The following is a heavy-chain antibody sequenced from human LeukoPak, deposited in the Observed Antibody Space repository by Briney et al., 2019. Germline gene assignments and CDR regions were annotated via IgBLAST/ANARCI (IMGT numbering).Heavy chain of an antibody. D-gene: IGHD3-16*02. CDR1: GFTFSTYA. Sequence: PGGSLRLSCAASGFTFSTYAMSWVRQAPGKGLEWVSSISGSGSSTSYADSVKGLFTISRDNSKNTLDLQMNSLRAEDTAIYYCAKGSSRLGELSSWTLDYWGQGTLVTVSS. J-gene: IGHJ4*02. CDR3: AKGSSRLGELSSWTLDY. V-gene: IGHV3-23*01. CDR2: ISGSGSST.